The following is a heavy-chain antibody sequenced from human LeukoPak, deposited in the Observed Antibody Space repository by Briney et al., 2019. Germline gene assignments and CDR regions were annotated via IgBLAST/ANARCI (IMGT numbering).Heavy chain of an antibody. J-gene: IGHJ4*02. V-gene: IGHV4-39*01. D-gene: IGHD2-21*01. Sequence: PSETLSLTCTVSGGSISSSSYSWGWIRQPSGKGLEWIGSIYYSGSTYYNPSLKSRVTISVDTSKNQFSLKLSSVTAADTAVYYCARGPVSLLKLLGLDYWGQGTLVTVSS. CDR1: GGSISSSSYS. CDR3: ARGPVSLLKLLGLDY. CDR2: IYYSGST.